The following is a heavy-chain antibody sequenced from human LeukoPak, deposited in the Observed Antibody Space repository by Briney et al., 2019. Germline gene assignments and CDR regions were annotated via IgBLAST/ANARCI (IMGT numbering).Heavy chain of an antibody. V-gene: IGHV4-30-4*01. CDR1: GGSISRCDYS. CDR2: NYYSRST. D-gene: IGHD1-26*01. CDR3: ASDRGPGGY. Sequence: SETLSLTCTVSGGSISRCDYSWTWIPQPPGKGLHWIWYNYYSRSTYYNPSLQIHDTIAVDTSHNHFSLKLTAVTAPDTALCYCASDRGPGGYWRQGTLVGVRS. J-gene: IGHJ4*02.